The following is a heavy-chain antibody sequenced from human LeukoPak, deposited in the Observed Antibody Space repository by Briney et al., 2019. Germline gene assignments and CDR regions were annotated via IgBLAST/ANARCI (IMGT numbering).Heavy chain of an antibody. CDR1: GFTFSSYW. CDR2: INSDGSST. Sequence: PGGSLRLSCAASGFTFSSYWMHWVRQAPGKGLVWVSRINSDGSSTSYADSVKGRFTISRDNAKNTLYLQMNSLRAEDTAVYYCAREMYGGSYYFDYWGQGTLVTVSS. D-gene: IGHD5-12*01. J-gene: IGHJ4*02. V-gene: IGHV3-74*01. CDR3: AREMYGGSYYFDY.